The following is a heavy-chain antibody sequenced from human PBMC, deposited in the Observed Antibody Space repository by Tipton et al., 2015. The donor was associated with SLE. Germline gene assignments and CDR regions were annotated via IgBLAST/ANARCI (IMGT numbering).Heavy chain of an antibody. J-gene: IGHJ4*02. CDR3: ARIYCSGGSCYPDY. D-gene: IGHD2-15*01. V-gene: IGHV4-61*05. Sequence: LRLSCTVSGGSISSSSYYWGWIRQPPGKGLEWIGYIYYSGSTNYNPSLKSRVTISVDTSKNQFSLKLSSVTAADTAVYYCARIYCSGGSCYPDYWGQGTLVTVSS. CDR1: GGSISSSSYY. CDR2: IYYSGST.